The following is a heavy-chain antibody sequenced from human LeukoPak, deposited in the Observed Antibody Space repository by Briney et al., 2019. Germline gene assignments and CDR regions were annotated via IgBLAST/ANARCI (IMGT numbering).Heavy chain of an antibody. Sequence: PSETLSLTCSVSGGSISSSSYFWGWIRQPPGKGLEWIGSIYYSGSTYSNPSLKSRVTISVDTSKSQFSLKLSSVTAADTAVYYCARDGYTYGSFDYWGQGPLVTVS. CDR1: GGSISSSSYF. D-gene: IGHD5-18*01. CDR2: IYYSGST. J-gene: IGHJ4*02. V-gene: IGHV4-39*01. CDR3: ARDGYTYGSFDY.